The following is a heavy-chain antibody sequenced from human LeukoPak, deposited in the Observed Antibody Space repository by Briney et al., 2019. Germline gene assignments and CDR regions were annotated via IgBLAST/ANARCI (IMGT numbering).Heavy chain of an antibody. D-gene: IGHD6-6*01. CDR1: GFTLSSYA. Sequence: GGSLRLSCAASGFTLSSYAMSWVRQAPGKGLEWVSAISGSGGSTYYADSVKGRLTISRDNSKNTLYLQMNSLRAEDPAVYYCAKDSDYSSSFFDYWGQGTLVTVSS. J-gene: IGHJ4*02. CDR3: AKDSDYSSSFFDY. V-gene: IGHV3-23*01. CDR2: ISGSGGST.